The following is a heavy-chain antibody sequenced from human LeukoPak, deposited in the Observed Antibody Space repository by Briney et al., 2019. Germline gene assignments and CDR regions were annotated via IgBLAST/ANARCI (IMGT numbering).Heavy chain of an antibody. D-gene: IGHD3-3*01. Sequence: SETLSLTCAVYGGSFSGYYWSWIRQPPGKGLEWIGEINHSGSTNYNPSLKSRVTISVDTSKNQFSLKLSSVTAADTAVYYCARRFIWSSYYAYWGQGTLVTVSS. V-gene: IGHV4-34*01. CDR3: ARRFIWSSYYAY. J-gene: IGHJ4*02. CDR1: GGSFSGYY. CDR2: INHSGST.